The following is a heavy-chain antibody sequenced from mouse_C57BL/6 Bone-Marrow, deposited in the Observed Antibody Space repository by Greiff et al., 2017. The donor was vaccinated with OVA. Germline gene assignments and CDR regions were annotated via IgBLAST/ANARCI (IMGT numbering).Heavy chain of an antibody. D-gene: IGHD6-1*01. CDR3: ARPVSAVGEFAY. CDR1: GYTFTSYG. Sequence: VQLQQSGAELAKPGASVKLSCKASGYTFTSYGISWVKQRTGQGLEWIGEIYPRSDNTYYNEKFKGKATLTAEKSSSTAYMELRSLTSEDSAVYFCARPVSAVGEFAYWGQGTLVTVSA. V-gene: IGHV1-81*01. CDR2: IYPRSDNT. J-gene: IGHJ3*01.